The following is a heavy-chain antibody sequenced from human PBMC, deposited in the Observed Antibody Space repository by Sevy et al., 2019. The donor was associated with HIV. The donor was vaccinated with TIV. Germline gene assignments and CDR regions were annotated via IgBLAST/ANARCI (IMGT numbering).Heavy chain of an antibody. D-gene: IGHD6-19*01. CDR2: ISGSGGST. Sequence: GGSLRLSCAASVFTFSSYAMSWVRQAPGKGLEWVSAISGSGGSTYYADSVKGRFTISRDNSKNTLYLQMNSLRAEDTAVYYCAKFPYSSGWYNWFDPWGQGTLVTVSS. J-gene: IGHJ5*02. V-gene: IGHV3-23*01. CDR1: VFTFSSYA. CDR3: AKFPYSSGWYNWFDP.